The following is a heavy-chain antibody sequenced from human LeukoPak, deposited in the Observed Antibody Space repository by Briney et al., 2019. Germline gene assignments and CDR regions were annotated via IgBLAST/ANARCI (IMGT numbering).Heavy chain of an antibody. D-gene: IGHD6-6*01. J-gene: IGHJ6*03. V-gene: IGHV1-8*01. CDR2: MNPNSGNT. Sequence: GASVKVSCKASGYTFASYDINWVRQATGLRLEWMGWMNPNSGNTGYAQKFQGRVTMTRDTSINTAYMELSNLRSEDTAVYYCARSTDSSAPYYYYHMDVWGEGTTVTVSS. CDR1: GYTFASYD. CDR3: ARSTDSSAPYYYYHMDV.